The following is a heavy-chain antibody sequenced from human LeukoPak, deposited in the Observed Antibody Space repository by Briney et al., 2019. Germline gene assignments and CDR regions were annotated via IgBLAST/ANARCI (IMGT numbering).Heavy chain of an antibody. CDR1: GGSISSGSYY. Sequence: SQTLSLTCTVSGGSISSGSYYWSWIRQPAGKGLEWIGRIYTSGSTNYNPSLKSRVTISVDTSKNQFSLKLSSVTAADTAVYYCARVPRVSRKDYYMDVWGKGTTVTVSS. J-gene: IGHJ6*03. CDR3: ARVPRVSRKDYYMDV. CDR2: IYTSGST. V-gene: IGHV4-61*02.